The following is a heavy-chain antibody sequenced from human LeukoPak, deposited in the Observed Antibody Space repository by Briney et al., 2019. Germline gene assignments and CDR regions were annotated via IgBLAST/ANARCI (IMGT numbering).Heavy chain of an antibody. CDR2: IIPIFGTA. CDR1: GGTFSSYA. CDR3: ARLHYYDSSGYYYYYYGMDV. V-gene: IGHV1-69*13. Sequence: ASVKVSCKASGGTFSSYAISWVRQAPGQGLEWMGGIIPIFGTANYAQKFQGRVTITADESTSTAYMELSSLRSEDTAVYYCARLHYYDSSGYYYYYYGMDVWGQGTTVTVSS. D-gene: IGHD3-22*01. J-gene: IGHJ6*02.